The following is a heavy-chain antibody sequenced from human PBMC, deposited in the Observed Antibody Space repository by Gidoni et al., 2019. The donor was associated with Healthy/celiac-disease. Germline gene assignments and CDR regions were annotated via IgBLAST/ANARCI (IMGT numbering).Heavy chain of an antibody. J-gene: IGHJ4*02. CDR3: ATTYYYDSSGYYPDY. D-gene: IGHD3-22*01. Sequence: EVQLLESGGCLVQPGGSLRLSCAASGFTFSSYAMSWVRQAPGKGLEWVSAISGSGGSTYYADSVKGRFTISRDNSKNTLYLQMNSLRAEDTAVYYCATTYYYDSSGYYPDYWGQGTLVTVSS. V-gene: IGHV3-23*01. CDR1: GFTFSSYA. CDR2: ISGSGGST.